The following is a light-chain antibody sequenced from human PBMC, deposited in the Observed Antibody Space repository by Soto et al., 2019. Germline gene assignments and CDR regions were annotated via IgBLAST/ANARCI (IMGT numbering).Light chain of an antibody. CDR2: DAS. Sequence: EIVMTQSPATLSLSPGERAIVSCRASQSIDTYLAWYQQKPGQSPRLLRYDASTMATGIPARFSATGSGTEFTLTISSLQSEDFVIYYCQQYTDWPRTVGPGTKVDSK. J-gene: IGKJ1*01. CDR3: QQYTDWPRT. V-gene: IGKV3-15*01. CDR1: QSIDTY.